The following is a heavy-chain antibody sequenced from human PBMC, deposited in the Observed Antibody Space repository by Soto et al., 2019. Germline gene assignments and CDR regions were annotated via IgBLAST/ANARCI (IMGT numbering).Heavy chain of an antibody. Sequence: DVQLVESGGGLIQPGESLRLSCAAFGLTISGKKYVAWGRPAPGKGLEWVSALCDVDGSFYADSVKGRFTTSSDSSKTTVYLQMNDLRPDDTAVYYCATWHEREHAYDVWGQGTTVTVSS. D-gene: IGHD1-1*01. V-gene: IGHV3-53*01. CDR1: GLTISGKKY. CDR3: ATWHEREHAYDV. J-gene: IGHJ3*01. CDR2: LCDVDGS.